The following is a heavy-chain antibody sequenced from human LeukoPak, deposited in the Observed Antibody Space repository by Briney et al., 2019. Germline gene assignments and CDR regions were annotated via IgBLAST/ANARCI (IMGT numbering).Heavy chain of an antibody. CDR3: AKDSRTYYHGSGSFSLPKRPLGVFEY. CDR2: IKQDGNEK. J-gene: IGHJ4*02. V-gene: IGHV3-7*01. Sequence: PGGSLRLSCAASGFTFSSSWMTWVRQAPGKGLEWVANIKQDGNEKYYVDSVRGRFTVSRNNAKNSLYLQMDSLRVEDTAVYYCAKDSRTYYHGSGSFSLPKRPLGVFEYWGQGTLVTVSS. D-gene: IGHD3-10*01. CDR1: GFTFSSSW.